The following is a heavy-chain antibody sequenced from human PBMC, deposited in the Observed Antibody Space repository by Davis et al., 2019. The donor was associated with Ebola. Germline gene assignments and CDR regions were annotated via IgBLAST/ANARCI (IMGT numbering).Heavy chain of an antibody. Sequence: GESLKISCAASGFTFSSYSMNWVRQAPGKGLEWVSSISSSSIYIYYADSVKGRFTISRDNAKNSLYLQMNSLRAEDTAVYYCAVVGATVYWGQGTLVTVSS. D-gene: IGHD1-26*01. CDR2: ISSSSIYI. CDR3: AVVGATVY. J-gene: IGHJ4*02. CDR1: GFTFSSYS. V-gene: IGHV3-21*01.